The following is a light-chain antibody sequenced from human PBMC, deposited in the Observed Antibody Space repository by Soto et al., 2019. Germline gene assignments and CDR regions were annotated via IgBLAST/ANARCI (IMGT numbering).Light chain of an antibody. J-gene: IGKJ2*01. Sequence: IVMTQSPATLSVSPGGRATLSCRASQSVSSNLAWYQQKPGQAPRLLIYGASTRATGIPARFSGSGSGTEFTLTISSLQPEDFAVYYCHQYDNWPPRYTFGQGTKLEI. CDR1: QSVSSN. CDR3: HQYDNWPPRYT. V-gene: IGKV3-15*01. CDR2: GAS.